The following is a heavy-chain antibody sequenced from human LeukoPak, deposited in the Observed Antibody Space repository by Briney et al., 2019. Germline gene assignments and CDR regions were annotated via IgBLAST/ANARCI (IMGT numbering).Heavy chain of an antibody. V-gene: IGHV4-59*01. CDR1: GGSISTYY. CDR2: IYYSGSI. J-gene: IGHJ3*02. Sequence: PSETLSLTCTVSGGSISTYYWSWIRQSPGKGLEWIGHIYYSGSIKYNPSLKSRVTISLDTSKNQFSLKLTSVTAADTAMFYCARTLTAFGVAFHAFDIWGQGTMVTVSS. CDR3: ARTLTAFGVAFHAFDI. D-gene: IGHD3-3*01.